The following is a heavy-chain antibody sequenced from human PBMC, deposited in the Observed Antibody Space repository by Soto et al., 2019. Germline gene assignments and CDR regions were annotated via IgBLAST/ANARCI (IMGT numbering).Heavy chain of an antibody. Sequence: GGSLRLSCAASGFTFSSYGMHWVRQAPGKGLEWVAVIWYDGSNKYYADSVKGRFTISRDNSKNTLYRQMNSRRAEDTAVYYWARPSIAAQPVDYYYYGMDVWGQGTTVTVSS. CDR2: IWYDGSNK. D-gene: IGHD6-6*01. V-gene: IGHV3-33*01. J-gene: IGHJ6*02. CDR1: GFTFSSYG. CDR3: ARPSIAAQPVDYYYYGMDV.